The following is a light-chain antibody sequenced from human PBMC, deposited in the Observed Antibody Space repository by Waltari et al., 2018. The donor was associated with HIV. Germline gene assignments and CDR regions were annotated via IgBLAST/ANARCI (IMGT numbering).Light chain of an antibody. Sequence: VMTPSTATLSASPGERVTLSSRASQTVITNLAWYQQKPVQAPTLLIYGASTRASGIPARFTGGGSGSGCTHTINSLQSEDCGLYYCQQYNGWPRTFGQGTKV. J-gene: IGKJ1*01. CDR3: QQYNGWPRT. V-gene: IGKV3-15*01. CDR1: QTVITN. CDR2: GAS.